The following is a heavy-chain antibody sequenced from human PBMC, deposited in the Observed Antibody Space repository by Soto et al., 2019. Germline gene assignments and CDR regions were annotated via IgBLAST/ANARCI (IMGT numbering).Heavy chain of an antibody. CDR3: ARVWGSRGFWSGRADL. Sequence: GGSLRLSCAASGFTVSSNYMSWVRQAPGKGLEWVSIIYSDGSTYYADSVKGRFTISRDNSKNTLYLQINSLRAEETAVYYCARVWGSRGFWSGRADLWGQGTLVTVSS. CDR2: IYSDGST. J-gene: IGHJ5*02. D-gene: IGHD3-3*01. V-gene: IGHV3-66*01. CDR1: GFTVSSNY.